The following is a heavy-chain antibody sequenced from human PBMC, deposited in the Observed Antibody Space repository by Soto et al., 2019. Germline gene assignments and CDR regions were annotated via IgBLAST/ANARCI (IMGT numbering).Heavy chain of an antibody. V-gene: IGHV3-21*01. J-gene: IGHJ6*02. CDR1: GFTFSSYS. CDR3: ARDRPESGYYYYYYGMDV. Sequence: PGGSLRLSCAASGFTFSSYSMNWVRQAPGKGLEWVSSISSSSSYIYYADSVKGRFTISRDNAKNSPYLQMNSLRAEDTAVYYCARDRPESGYYYYYYGMDVWGQGTTVTVSS. CDR2: ISSSSSYI. D-gene: IGHD3-3*01.